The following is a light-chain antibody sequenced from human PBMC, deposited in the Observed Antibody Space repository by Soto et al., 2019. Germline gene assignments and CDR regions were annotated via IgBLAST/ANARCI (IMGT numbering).Light chain of an antibody. J-gene: IGKJ5*01. CDR2: DAS. V-gene: IGKV3-15*01. CDR1: QSVSGD. Sequence: EIVLTQSPATLSVSPGERATLSCRASQSVSGDLAWYHHKPGQAPRLLIYDASTRALDTPARFAGSGAGTEFTLTISSLQSEDFEVYFCQQYNNWQITLGQGTRLEIK. CDR3: QQYNNWQIT.